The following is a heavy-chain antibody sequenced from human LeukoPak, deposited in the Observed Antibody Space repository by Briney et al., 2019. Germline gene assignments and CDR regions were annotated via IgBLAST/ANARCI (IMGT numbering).Heavy chain of an antibody. CDR2: IWYDGSNK. CDR1: GFTFSSYS. D-gene: IGHD3-10*01. CDR3: ARDTAHYGSGRLYYYYGMDV. J-gene: IGHJ6*02. Sequence: GGSLRLSCAASGFTFSSYSMNWVRQAPGKGLEWVAVIWYDGSNKYYADSVKGRFTISRDNSKNTLYLQMNSLRAEDTAVYYCARDTAHYGSGRLYYYYGMDVWGQGTTVTVSS. V-gene: IGHV3-33*08.